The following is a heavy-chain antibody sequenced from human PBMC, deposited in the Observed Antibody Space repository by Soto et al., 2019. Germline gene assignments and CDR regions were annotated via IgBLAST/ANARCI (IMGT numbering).Heavy chain of an antibody. J-gene: IGHJ4*02. Sequence: QLQLQESGPGLVKPSETLSLTCTVSGGSISSSSYYWGWIRQPPGKGLEWIGSIYYSGSTHYNPSLKSRVTISVDTSKNQFSLKLSSVTAADTAVYYCARHRPLGYCSSTSCYADYFDYWGQGTLVTVSS. CDR1: GGSISSSSYY. CDR3: ARHRPLGYCSSTSCYADYFDY. D-gene: IGHD2-2*01. V-gene: IGHV4-39*01. CDR2: IYYSGST.